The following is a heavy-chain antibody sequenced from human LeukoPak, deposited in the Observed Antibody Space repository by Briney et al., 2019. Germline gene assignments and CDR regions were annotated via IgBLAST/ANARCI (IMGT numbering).Heavy chain of an antibody. D-gene: IGHD3-22*01. J-gene: IGHJ4*02. CDR3: ARMPPYYYDSSGIDY. CDR1: GGFISSYY. CDR2: IYYSGST. V-gene: IGHV4-59*08. Sequence: PSETLSLTCTVSGGFISSYYWSWIRQPPGKGLEWIGYIYYSGSTNYNPSLKSRVTISVDTSKNQFSLKLSSVTAADTAVYYCARMPPYYYDSSGIDYWGQGTLVTVSS.